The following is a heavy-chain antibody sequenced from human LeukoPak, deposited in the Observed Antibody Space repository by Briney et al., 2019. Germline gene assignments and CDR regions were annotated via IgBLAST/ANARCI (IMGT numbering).Heavy chain of an antibody. CDR3: ARPQLWYQRGDWGFDY. J-gene: IGHJ4*02. Sequence: ASVKVSCKASGYTFTSYGISWVRQAPGQGLEWMGWISAYNGNTNYAQKLQGRVTMTTDTSTSTAYMELRSLRSDDTAVYYCARPQLWYQRGDWGFDYWGQGTLVTVSS. D-gene: IGHD2-2*01. CDR2: ISAYNGNT. V-gene: IGHV1-18*01. CDR1: GYTFTSYG.